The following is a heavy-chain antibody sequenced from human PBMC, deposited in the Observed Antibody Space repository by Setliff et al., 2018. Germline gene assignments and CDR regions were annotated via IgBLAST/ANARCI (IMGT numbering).Heavy chain of an antibody. CDR1: GGSISSGGYY. J-gene: IGHJ3*02. CDR2: IYYSGST. V-gene: IGHV4-31*01. CDR3: ARCSGSYDAFDI. Sequence: PSETLSLTCTVSGGSISSGGYYWSWIRQHPGMGLEWIGYIYYSGSTYHNPSLKTLVTISVDTSKSQFSLKLSSVTAADTAVYYCARCSGSYDAFDIWGQGTMVTVSS. D-gene: IGHD1-26*01.